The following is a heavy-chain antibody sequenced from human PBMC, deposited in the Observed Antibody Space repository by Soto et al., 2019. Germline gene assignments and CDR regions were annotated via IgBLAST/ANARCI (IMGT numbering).Heavy chain of an antibody. Sequence: QVQLVESGGGVVQPGRSLRLSCVASGFTFSSYTMQWVRQAPGRGLEWVAVISNDGSKTHFADSVKGRFSISRDNSKNTLHVQMDSLRAEDTAVYHCAKDHPFQPGDLGAAFDYWGQGTRVTVSS. CDR2: ISNDGSKT. J-gene: IGHJ4*02. CDR1: GFTFSSYT. V-gene: IGHV3-30-3*02. CDR3: AKDHPFQPGDLGAAFDY. D-gene: IGHD7-27*01.